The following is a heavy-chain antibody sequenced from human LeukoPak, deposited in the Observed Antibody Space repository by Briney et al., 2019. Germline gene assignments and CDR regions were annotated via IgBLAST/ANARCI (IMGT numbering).Heavy chain of an antibody. D-gene: IGHD6-19*01. CDR2: ISYDGSNK. CDR1: GFTFSSYG. J-gene: IGHJ4*02. CDR3: ASRNSKWLVNYFDY. Sequence: GGSLRLSCAASGFTFSSYGMHWVRQAPGKGLEWVAIISYDGSNKYYADSVKGRFTISRDNAKNSLYLQMNSLRAEDTAVYYCASRNSKWLVNYFDYWGQGTLVTVSS. V-gene: IGHV3-30*03.